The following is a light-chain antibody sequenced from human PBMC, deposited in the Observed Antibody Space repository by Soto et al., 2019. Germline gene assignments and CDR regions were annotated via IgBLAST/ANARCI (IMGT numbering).Light chain of an antibody. CDR1: SSDVGGYNY. J-gene: IGLJ1*01. Sequence: QSVLTQPASVSGSPVQSIAISCTGTSSDVGGYNYVSWYQQHPGKAPKLKIYDVNNRPSGVSNRFSGSKSGNTASLTISGLQAEDEADYYCCSYTTSSTYVFGTGTKATVL. CDR3: CSYTTSSTYV. V-gene: IGLV2-14*03. CDR2: DVN.